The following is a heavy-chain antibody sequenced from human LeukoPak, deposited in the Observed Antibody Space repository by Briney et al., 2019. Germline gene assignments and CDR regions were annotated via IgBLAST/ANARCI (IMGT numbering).Heavy chain of an antibody. D-gene: IGHD1-14*01. J-gene: IGHJ4*02. CDR3: AKATSYLL. CDR2: ISSSGSTI. V-gene: IGHV3-48*03. CDR1: GFTFSSYE. Sequence: PGGSLRLSCAASGFTFSSYEMNWVRQAPGKGLEWVSYISSSGSTIYYADSVKGRFTISRDNSENTLFLRMNSLRAEDTAVYYCAKATSYLLWGQGTLVIVSS.